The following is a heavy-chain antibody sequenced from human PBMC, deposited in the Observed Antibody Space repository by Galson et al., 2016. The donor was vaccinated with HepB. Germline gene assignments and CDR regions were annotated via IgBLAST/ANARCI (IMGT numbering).Heavy chain of an antibody. CDR3: AKDLGQVRYFAWLGGMDV. V-gene: IGHV3-30*18. CDR1: GNTFRSYG. J-gene: IGHJ6*02. D-gene: IGHD3-9*01. CDR2: VAYDGSKK. Sequence: SLRLSCAASGNTFRSYGLHWVRQAPGKGLEWVADVAYDGSKKYYADSEQGRFTISRDNSRNTLYLQVNSLRAEDTAVYYCAKDLGQVRYFAWLGGMDVWGQGTTVTVSS.